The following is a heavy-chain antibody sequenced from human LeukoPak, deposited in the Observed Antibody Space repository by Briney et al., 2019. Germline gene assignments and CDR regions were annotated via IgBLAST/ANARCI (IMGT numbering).Heavy chain of an antibody. CDR3: ARDLGGAAGTLGFDY. CDR2: ISSSSSYI. D-gene: IGHD6-13*01. V-gene: IGHV3-21*01. Sequence: GGSLRLSCAASGFTFSSYSMNWVRQAPGKGLEWVSSISSSSSYIYYADSVKGRFTISRDNAKNSLYLQMNSLRAEDTAVYYCARDLGGAAGTLGFDYWGQGTLVTVSS. CDR1: GFTFSSYS. J-gene: IGHJ4*02.